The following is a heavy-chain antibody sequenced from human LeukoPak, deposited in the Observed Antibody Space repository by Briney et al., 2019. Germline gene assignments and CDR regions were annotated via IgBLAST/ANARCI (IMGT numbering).Heavy chain of an antibody. V-gene: IGHV3-23*01. CDR3: AKDRGGYFSSSWMAFDY. CDR2: ISGSGGST. J-gene: IGHJ4*02. Sequence: GGSLRLSCAASGFTFSSYAMSWVRQAPGKGLEWVSAISGSGGSTYYADPVKGRFTISRDNSKNTLYLQMNSLRAEDTAVYYCAKDRGGYFSSSWMAFDYWGQGTLVTVSS. D-gene: IGHD1-26*01. CDR1: GFTFSSYA.